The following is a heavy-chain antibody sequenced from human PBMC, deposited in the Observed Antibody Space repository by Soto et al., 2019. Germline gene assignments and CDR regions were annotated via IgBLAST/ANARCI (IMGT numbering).Heavy chain of an antibody. CDR3: ARDAPQYYYDSSGLGAFDI. J-gene: IGHJ3*02. CDR2: ISSSSSYI. D-gene: IGHD3-22*01. Sequence: GGSLRLSCAASGFTFSSYSMNWVRQAPGKGLEWVSSISSSSSYIYYADSVKGRFTISRDNAKNSLYLQMNSLRAEDTAVYYCARDAPQYYYDSSGLGAFDIWGQGTMVTVSS. CDR1: GFTFSSYS. V-gene: IGHV3-21*01.